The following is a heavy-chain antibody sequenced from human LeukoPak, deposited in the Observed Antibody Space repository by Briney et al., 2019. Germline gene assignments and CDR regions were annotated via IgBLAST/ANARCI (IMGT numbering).Heavy chain of an antibody. CDR1: GFTVSSSY. J-gene: IGHJ4*02. D-gene: IGHD3-3*01. V-gene: IGHV3-23*01. CDR3: AAGVRSSTFHFDF. Sequence: VQAARSLILACAAAGFTVSSSYMAWVRRAPGRGLEWVSAISGSGGSTYYADSVKGRFTISRDNSKHTLYMQMNGLRAEYTAVYYSAAGVRSSTFHFDFWGQGTLVTVSS. CDR2: ISGSGGST.